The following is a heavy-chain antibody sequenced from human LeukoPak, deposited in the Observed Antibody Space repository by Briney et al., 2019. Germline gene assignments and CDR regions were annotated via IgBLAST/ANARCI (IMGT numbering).Heavy chain of an antibody. CDR3: AKPDSSGWTYYYYYYMDV. CDR1: GFTFSSYA. CDR2: ISGSGGST. D-gene: IGHD6-19*01. Sequence: GGSLRLSCAASGFTFSSYAMSWVRQAPGKGLEWVSAISGSGGSTYYADSVKGRFTISRDNSKNTLYLQMNSLRAEDTAVYYCAKPDSSGWTYYYYYYMDVWGKGTTVTVSS. J-gene: IGHJ6*03. V-gene: IGHV3-23*01.